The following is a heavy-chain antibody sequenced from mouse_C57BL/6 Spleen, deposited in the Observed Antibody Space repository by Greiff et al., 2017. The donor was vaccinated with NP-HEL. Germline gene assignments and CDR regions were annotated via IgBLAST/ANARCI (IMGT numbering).Heavy chain of an antibody. J-gene: IGHJ4*01. V-gene: IGHV1-82*01. CDR3: ASYGKGYYAMDD. D-gene: IGHD2-1*01. CDR1: GYAFSSSW. Sequence: QVQLQQSGPELVKPGASVKISCKASGYAFSSSWMNWVKQRPGKGLEWIGRIYPGDGDTNYNGKFKGKATLTADKSSSTAYMQLSSLTSEDSAVYFCASYGKGYYAMDDWGQGTSVTVSS. CDR2: IYPGDGDT.